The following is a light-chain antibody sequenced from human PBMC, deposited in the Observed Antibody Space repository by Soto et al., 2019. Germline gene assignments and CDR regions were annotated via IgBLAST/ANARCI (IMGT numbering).Light chain of an antibody. CDR3: QQRSDWPPLT. CDR1: QSVSNY. Sequence: EIVLTQSPATLSLSPGERATLSCRASQSVSNYLAWYQQKPGQAPRLLIYDASNRATGIPARFSGSGSGTDFPLTISSLDPEDVAVYYCQQRSDWPPLTFGGGTKVEIK. V-gene: IGKV3-11*01. CDR2: DAS. J-gene: IGKJ4*01.